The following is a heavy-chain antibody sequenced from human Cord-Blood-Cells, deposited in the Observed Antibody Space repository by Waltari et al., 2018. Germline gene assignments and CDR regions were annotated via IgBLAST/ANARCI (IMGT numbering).Heavy chain of an antibody. CDR2: INHSGST. CDR1: GGSFSGYY. V-gene: IGHV4-34*01. Sequence: QVQLQQWGAGLLKPSETLSLTCAVYGGSFSGYYWSWIRQPPGKGLEWIGEINHSGSTNYNPSLKSRVTISVDTSKNQFSRKLSSVTAADTAVYYCARLPWGYCSSTSCYDAFDIWGQGTMVTVSS. CDR3: ARLPWGYCSSTSCYDAFDI. D-gene: IGHD2-2*01. J-gene: IGHJ3*02.